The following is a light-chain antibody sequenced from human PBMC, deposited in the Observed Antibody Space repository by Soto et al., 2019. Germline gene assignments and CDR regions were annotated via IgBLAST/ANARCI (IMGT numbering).Light chain of an antibody. Sequence: QSVLTQPPSASGTPGQRVTISCSGSGSNIGSNTVDWYQQLPGTAPKLLIYSNNQRPSGVPDLFSGSKSGTSGSPAISGLQAQDQADDYCSAWDDNLNGRLFGTGTKLTVL. V-gene: IGLV1-44*01. CDR1: GSNIGSNT. CDR2: SNN. CDR3: SAWDDNLNGRL. J-gene: IGLJ1*01.